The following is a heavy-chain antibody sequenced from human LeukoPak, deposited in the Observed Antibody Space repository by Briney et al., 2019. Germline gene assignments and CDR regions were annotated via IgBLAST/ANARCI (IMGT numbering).Heavy chain of an antibody. CDR1: VYTFTGYY. J-gene: IGHJ4*02. D-gene: IGHD5-24*01. CDR3: ARDDRDGYLKWTY. V-gene: IGHV1-2*02. CDR2: INPNSGGT. Sequence: ASVKVSCKASVYTFTGYYMHWVGQAPGQGLEWMGWINPNSGGTNYAQKFQGRVTMTRDTSISTAYMELSSLRSEDTAVYYCARDDRDGYLKWTYWGQGTLVTVSS.